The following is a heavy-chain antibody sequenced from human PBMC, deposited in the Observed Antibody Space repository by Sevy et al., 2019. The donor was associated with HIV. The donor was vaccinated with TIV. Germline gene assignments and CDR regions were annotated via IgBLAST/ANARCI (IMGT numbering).Heavy chain of an antibody. V-gene: IGHV3-48*03. J-gene: IGHJ3*01. D-gene: IGHD3-22*01. CDR3: ARDIDSSGYSYAFDL. CDR1: GFIFSNYE. Sequence: GGSLRLSCKASGFIFSNYEMNWVRQAPGKGLEWVSYISPSGHAIYYADSVKGRFTVSRDNAKNSLYLQMNSLRGDDTVLYYCARDIDSSGYSYAFDLWGQGTMVTVSS. CDR2: ISPSGHAI.